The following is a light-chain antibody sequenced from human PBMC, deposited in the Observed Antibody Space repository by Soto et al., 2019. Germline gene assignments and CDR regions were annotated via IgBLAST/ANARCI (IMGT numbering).Light chain of an antibody. CDR3: QKYNSAPPLFT. CDR1: QGISNY. CDR2: AAS. Sequence: DIQMTQSPSSLSASVGDRVTITCRASQGISNYLAWYQQKPGKVPKLLIYAASTLQSGVPSRFSGSGSGTDFTLTIGSLQPEDVATYYCQKYNSAPPLFTFGPGTKVDIK. V-gene: IGKV1-27*01. J-gene: IGKJ3*01.